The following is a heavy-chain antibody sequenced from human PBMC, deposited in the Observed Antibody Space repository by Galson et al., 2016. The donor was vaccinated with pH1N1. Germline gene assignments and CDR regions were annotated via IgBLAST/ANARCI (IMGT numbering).Heavy chain of an antibody. D-gene: IGHD1-26*01. CDR2: INPNSDVT. J-gene: IGHJ4*02. CDR3: ARDSKGGIPFHY. V-gene: IGHV1-2*07. Sequence: SVKVPCKASGYTFTDYYIHWVRQAPGKGLEWMGWINPNSDVTKYAHKFQDRVTMTRDTSINTAYMELSGLKSDDTAVYYCARDSKGGIPFHYWGQGTLVTLSS. CDR1: GYTFTDYY.